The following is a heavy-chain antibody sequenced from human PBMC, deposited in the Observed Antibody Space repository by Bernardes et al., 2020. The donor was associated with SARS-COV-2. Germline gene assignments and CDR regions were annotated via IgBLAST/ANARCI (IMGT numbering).Heavy chain of an antibody. CDR2: MNPNSGNT. V-gene: IGHV1-8*01. D-gene: IGHD3-9*01. Sequence: ASVKVSCKASGYTFTSYDINWVRQATGQGLEWMGWMNPNSGNTGYAQKFQGRVTMTRNTSISTAYMELSSLRSEDTAVYYCARGGVLRYYGQYYYYGMDVWGQGTTVTVSS. CDR3: ARGGVLRYYGQYYYYGMDV. J-gene: IGHJ6*02. CDR1: GYTFTSYD.